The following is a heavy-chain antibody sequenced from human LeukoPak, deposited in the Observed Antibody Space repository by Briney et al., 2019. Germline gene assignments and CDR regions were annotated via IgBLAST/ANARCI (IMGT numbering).Heavy chain of an antibody. V-gene: IGHV4-38-2*02. Sequence: SETLSLTCTVSDYSISSGYYWGWIRQPPGMGLEWIGSMYHSGSAYYNPSLKSRVTISVDTSKNQFSLKLSSVTAADTAVYYCAGPTVTTTYYYYMDVWGKGTTVTVSS. CDR1: DYSISSGYY. CDR3: AGPTVTTTYYYYMDV. J-gene: IGHJ6*03. CDR2: MYHSGSA. D-gene: IGHD4-17*01.